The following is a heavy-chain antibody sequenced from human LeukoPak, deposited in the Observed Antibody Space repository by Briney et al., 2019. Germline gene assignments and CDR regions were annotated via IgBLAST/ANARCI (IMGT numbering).Heavy chain of an antibody. J-gene: IGHJ5*02. V-gene: IGHV4-4*07. CDR1: SGSINRYY. CDR3: ARGYYSFDP. D-gene: IGHD3-10*01. CDR2: VYTSGSP. Sequence: TSETLSLTCTVSSGSINRYYWTWIRQPAGKGLEWLGRVYTSGSPNYNPSLKGRVTMSLDTSKNQFSLKLRSVTAADTAVYYCARGYYSFDPWGQGTLVTVSS.